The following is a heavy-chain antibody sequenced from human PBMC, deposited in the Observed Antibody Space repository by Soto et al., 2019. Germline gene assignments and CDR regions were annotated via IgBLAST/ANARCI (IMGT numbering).Heavy chain of an antibody. CDR2: INPNSGGT. Sequence: QVQLVQAGAEVKKPGASVKVSCKASGYTFTGYYMHWVRQAPGQGLEWMGWINPNSGGTNYAQKFQGRVTMTRDTSISTAYMEQRRLRSDDTAVYYCERSHAATIFHYYGMDVWGQGTPVTVSS. J-gene: IGHJ6*02. V-gene: IGHV1-2*02. CDR1: GYTFTGYY. D-gene: IGHD3-3*01. CDR3: ERSHAATIFHYYGMDV.